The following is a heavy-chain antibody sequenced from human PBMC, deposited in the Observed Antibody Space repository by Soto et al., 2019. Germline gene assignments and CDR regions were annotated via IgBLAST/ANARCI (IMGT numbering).Heavy chain of an antibody. D-gene: IGHD1-1*01. Sequence: PSETLSLTCTVSGDSISSADYYWSWIRQTPGKGLEWIGHIFYSGTKYYNPSLKSRLTISVDTSKNHVSLRPTSVTAADTAVYYCARDLWVEPELYYYGMDVWGQGTTVTVSS. CDR1: GDSISSADYY. CDR3: ARDLWVEPELYYYGMDV. V-gene: IGHV4-30-4*01. J-gene: IGHJ6*02. CDR2: IFYSGTK.